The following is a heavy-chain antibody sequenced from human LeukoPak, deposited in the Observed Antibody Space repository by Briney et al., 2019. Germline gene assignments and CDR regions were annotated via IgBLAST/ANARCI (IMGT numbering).Heavy chain of an antibody. V-gene: IGHV1-46*01. CDR3: ARGGYYYDSSGYPSY. J-gene: IGHJ4*02. CDR2: INPSGGST. D-gene: IGHD3-22*01. Sequence: ASVKVSCKASGYTFTSYYMHWVRQAPGQWLEWMGIINPSGGSTSYAQKFQGRVTMTRDTSTSTVYMELSSLRSEDTAVYYCARGGYYYDSSGYPSYWGQGTLVTVSS. CDR1: GYTFTSYY.